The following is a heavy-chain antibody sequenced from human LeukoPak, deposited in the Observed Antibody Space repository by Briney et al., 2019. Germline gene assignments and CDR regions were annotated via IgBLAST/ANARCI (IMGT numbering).Heavy chain of an antibody. CDR3: ARDRDIVVVPAATVGWVDP. Sequence: SETLSLTCSVLGGSISSFYWSWIRQPAGKGLGWIGRIYTSGSTNYNPCLKSRVTMSVDTSKTQFSRKLSSVTAADTAVYYCARDRDIVVVPAATVGWVDPWGQGTLVTVSS. CDR2: IYTSGST. D-gene: IGHD2-2*01. CDR1: GGSISSFY. J-gene: IGHJ5*02. V-gene: IGHV4-4*07.